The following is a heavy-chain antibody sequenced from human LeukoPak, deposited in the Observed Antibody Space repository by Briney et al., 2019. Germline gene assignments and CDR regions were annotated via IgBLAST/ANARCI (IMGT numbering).Heavy chain of an antibody. CDR2: ISSSSSYI. D-gene: IGHD3-22*01. CDR3: ARGHLSGYCDY. V-gene: IGHV3-21*01. J-gene: IGHJ4*02. Sequence: GGSLRLSCAASGFTFSSYSMNWVRQAPGKGLEWVSSISSSSSYIYYADSVKGRFTISRDNAKNSLHLQMNSLRAEDTAVYYCARGHLSGYCDYWGPGTLVTVSS. CDR1: GFTFSSYS.